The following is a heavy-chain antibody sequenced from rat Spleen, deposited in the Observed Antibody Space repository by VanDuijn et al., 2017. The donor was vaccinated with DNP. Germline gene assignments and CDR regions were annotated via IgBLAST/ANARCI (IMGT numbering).Heavy chain of an antibody. CDR3: ARWNIGTSTLDY. J-gene: IGHJ2*01. CDR2: ISYDGSST. CDR1: GFTFSDYN. Sequence: EVQLVESGGGLVQPGWSLKLSCAASGFTFSDYNMAWVRQAPRTGLEWVATISYDGSSTYYRDSVKGRFTISRDNAKSTLYLQMDSLRSEDTATYYCARWNIGTSTLDYWGQGVMVTVSS. V-gene: IGHV5-7*01. D-gene: IGHD1-5*01.